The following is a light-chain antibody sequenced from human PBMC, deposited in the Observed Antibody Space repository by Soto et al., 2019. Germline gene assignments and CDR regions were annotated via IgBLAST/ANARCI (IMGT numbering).Light chain of an antibody. V-gene: IGKV3-15*01. J-gene: IGKJ2*01. CDR2: GAS. Sequence: EVVMTQSPATLSVSPGERATLSCRASQSVSSNLVWYQQKPGQAPRLLIYGASTRATGIPARFSGSGSATEFTLNISSLQSEDFAVYYCQHYNNWPPYTFGQGTKLEIK. CDR1: QSVSSN. CDR3: QHYNNWPPYT.